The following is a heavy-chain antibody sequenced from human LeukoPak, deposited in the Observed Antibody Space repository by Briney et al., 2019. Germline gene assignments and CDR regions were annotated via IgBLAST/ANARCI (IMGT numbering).Heavy chain of an antibody. V-gene: IGHV3-23*01. CDR3: AKARLSTGWAYNDY. CDR1: GFTFSTYT. Sequence: GGSLRLSCAASGFTFSTYTMSWVRQAPGKGLELVSGVSGTGTSTYYADSVKGRFTISRDNSKNTVYLQINSLRDEDTAVYYCAKARLSTGWAYNDYWGQGTLVTVSS. CDR2: VSGTGTST. J-gene: IGHJ4*02. D-gene: IGHD2-8*02.